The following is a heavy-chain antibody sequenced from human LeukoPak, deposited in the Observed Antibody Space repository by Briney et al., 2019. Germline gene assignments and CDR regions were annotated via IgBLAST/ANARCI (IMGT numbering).Heavy chain of an antibody. Sequence: GGSLRLSCAASGFTFSTHSMNWVRQAPGKGLEWVSSISSGSTYIYYADSVKGRFTISRDNAKNSLYLHINSLRAEDTAVYYCARVDDNYADFDYWGQGTLVTVSS. CDR2: ISSGSTYI. D-gene: IGHD4-11*01. CDR3: ARVDDNYADFDY. J-gene: IGHJ4*02. V-gene: IGHV3-21*01. CDR1: GFTFSTHS.